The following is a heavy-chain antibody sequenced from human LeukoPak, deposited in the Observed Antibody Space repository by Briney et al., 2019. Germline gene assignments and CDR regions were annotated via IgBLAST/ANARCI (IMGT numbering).Heavy chain of an antibody. CDR3: ARGANHYYYYYMDV. CDR1: GGSISSGSYY. V-gene: IGHV4-61*02. Sequence: SETLSLTCTVSGGSISSGSYYWSWIRQPAGKGLEWIGRIYTSGSTNYNPSLKSRVTMSVDTSKNQFSLKLSSVTAADTAVYYCARGANHYYYYYMDVWGKGTTVTISS. J-gene: IGHJ6*03. CDR2: IYTSGST.